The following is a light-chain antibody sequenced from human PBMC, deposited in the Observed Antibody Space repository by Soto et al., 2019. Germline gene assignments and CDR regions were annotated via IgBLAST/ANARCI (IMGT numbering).Light chain of an antibody. CDR3: QQYVTSPWA. CDR1: QSGSSSF. J-gene: IGKJ1*01. V-gene: IGKV3-20*01. Sequence: EIVLTQSPGTLSLSPGERATLSCRARQSGSSSFLAWYQQKPGQDPRILIYGASNRATGIPDRLSGSGSGTDFTLTISRLEPEDFAVYYCQQYVTSPWAFGQGTKVAIE. CDR2: GAS.